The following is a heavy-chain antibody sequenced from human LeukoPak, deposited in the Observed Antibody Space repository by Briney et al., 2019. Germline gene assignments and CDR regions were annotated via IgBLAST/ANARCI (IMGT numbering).Heavy chain of an antibody. CDR3: ARPIYDFWSGYSKGYFQH. CDR1: GYTFTGYY. D-gene: IGHD3-3*01. J-gene: IGHJ1*01. V-gene: IGHV1-2*02. CDR2: INPNSGGT. Sequence: ASVKVSCKASGYTFTGYYMHWVRQVPGQGLEWMGWINPNSGGTNYAQKFQGRVTMTRDTSISTAYMELSRLRSDDTAVYYCARPIYDFWSGYSKGYFQHWGQGTLVTVSS.